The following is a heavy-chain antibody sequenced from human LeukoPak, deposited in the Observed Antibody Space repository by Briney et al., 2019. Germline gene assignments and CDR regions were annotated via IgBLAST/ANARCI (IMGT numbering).Heavy chain of an antibody. J-gene: IGHJ4*02. CDR2: ISGSGGST. Sequence: GGSLRLSCAASGFTFRSYAMSWVRQAPGKGLEWVSVISGSGGSTYYADSVKGRFTISRANSKNTLYLQMNSLRVEDTALYYCAKVATMIVVVRGPLDYWGQGTLVTVSS. D-gene: IGHD3-22*01. V-gene: IGHV3-23*01. CDR1: GFTFRSYA. CDR3: AKVATMIVVVRGPLDY.